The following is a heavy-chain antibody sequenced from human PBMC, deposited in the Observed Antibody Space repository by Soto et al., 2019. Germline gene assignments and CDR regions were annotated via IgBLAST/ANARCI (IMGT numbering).Heavy chain of an antibody. CDR3: ARDRVGYCSGGSCYYIDY. Sequence: QVQLQESGPGLVKPSGTLSLTCAVSSGSISSSNWWSWVRQPPGKGLEWIGEIYHSGSTNYNPSLKSRVTISVDKSKNQFSLKLSSVTAADTAVYYCARDRVGYCSGGSCYYIDYWGQGTLVTVSS. CDR2: IYHSGST. D-gene: IGHD2-15*01. CDR1: SGSISSSNW. V-gene: IGHV4-4*02. J-gene: IGHJ4*02.